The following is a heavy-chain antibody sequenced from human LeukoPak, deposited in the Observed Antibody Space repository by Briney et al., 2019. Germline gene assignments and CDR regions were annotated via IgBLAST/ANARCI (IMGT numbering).Heavy chain of an antibody. D-gene: IGHD3-22*01. CDR1: GGSISSYY. V-gene: IGHV4-59*01. J-gene: IGHJ5*02. CDR2: IYYSGST. Sequence: SETLSLTCTVSGGSISSYYWNWIRQPPGKGLEWIGYIYYSGSTNYNPSLKSRVTISVDTSKNQFSLKLSSVTAADTAVYYCARGTYYYDSSGYHWGQGTLVTVSS. CDR3: ARGTYYYDSSGYH.